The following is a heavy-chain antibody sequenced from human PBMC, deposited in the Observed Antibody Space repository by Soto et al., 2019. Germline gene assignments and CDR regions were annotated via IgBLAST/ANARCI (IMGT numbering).Heavy chain of an antibody. D-gene: IGHD6-19*01. Sequence: ASVKVSCKASGYTFTSYAVHWVRQAPGQRLEWMGWINAGNGNTKYSQKFQGRVTITRDTSASTAYMELSSLRSEDTAVYYCAREAGGIAVAGTNYWGQGTLVTVSS. J-gene: IGHJ4*02. CDR1: GYTFTSYA. CDR2: INAGNGNT. V-gene: IGHV1-3*01. CDR3: AREAGGIAVAGTNY.